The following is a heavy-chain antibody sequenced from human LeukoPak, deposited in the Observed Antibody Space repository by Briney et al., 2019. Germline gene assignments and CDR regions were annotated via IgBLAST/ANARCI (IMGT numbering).Heavy chain of an antibody. CDR2: IWYDGSNK. CDR3: ARDFVGNSSWYLDY. V-gene: IGHV3-33*01. J-gene: IGHJ4*02. D-gene: IGHD6-13*01. CDR1: GFTFSSYG. Sequence: PGGSLRLSCAASGFTFSSYGMHWVRQAPGKGLEWVAVIWYDGSNKYYADSVKGRFTISRDNSKNTLFLQMNSLRAEDTAVYYCARDFVGNSSWYLDYWGQGTLVTVSS.